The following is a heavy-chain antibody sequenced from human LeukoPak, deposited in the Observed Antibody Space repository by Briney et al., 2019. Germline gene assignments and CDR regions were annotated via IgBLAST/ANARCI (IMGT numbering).Heavy chain of an antibody. CDR2: ISGSGGST. J-gene: IGHJ4*02. V-gene: IGHV3-23*01. Sequence: PGGSLRLSCAASGFTFSSYAMSWVRQAPGKGLEWVSAISGSGGSTYYADSVKGRFTISRDNSKNTLYLQMNSLRAEDTAVYYCAKGDPRRGLQHGSHFDYWGQGTLVTVSS. CDR1: GFTFSSYA. D-gene: IGHD2-21*01. CDR3: AKGDPRRGLQHGSHFDY.